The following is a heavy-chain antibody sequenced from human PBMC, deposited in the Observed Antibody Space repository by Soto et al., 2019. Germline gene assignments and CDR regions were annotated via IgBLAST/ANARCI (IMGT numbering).Heavy chain of an antibody. J-gene: IGHJ4*02. Sequence: EVQLVESGGGLVQPGGSLRLSCAATGFTFSSYEMNWVRQAPGKGLEWVSYISSSGSTIYYADSVKGRFTISRDNAKNSLYLQMNSLRAEDTAVYYCARWDCSGGSCPRWGQGTLVTVSS. D-gene: IGHD2-15*01. V-gene: IGHV3-48*03. CDR3: ARWDCSGGSCPR. CDR1: GFTFSSYE. CDR2: ISSSGSTI.